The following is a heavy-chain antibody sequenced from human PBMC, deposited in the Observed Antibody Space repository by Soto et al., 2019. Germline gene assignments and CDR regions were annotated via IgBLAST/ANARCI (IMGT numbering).Heavy chain of an antibody. V-gene: IGHV1-46*01. CDR1: GYNFSNFY. Sequence: QVHLVQSGTEVEKPGASVKLSCKASGYNFSNFYIHWVRQAPGQGLEWMGVVNPNGGATNYAQKFQGRLSMTADTSTDTIYMEFRSLTSEDTAVYFCARVVNYWGPLEYWGHGTLVTVSS. D-gene: IGHD7-27*01. CDR2: VNPNGGAT. J-gene: IGHJ4*01. CDR3: ARVVNYWGPLEY.